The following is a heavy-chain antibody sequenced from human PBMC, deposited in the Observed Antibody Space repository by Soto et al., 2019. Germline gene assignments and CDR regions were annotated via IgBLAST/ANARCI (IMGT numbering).Heavy chain of an antibody. D-gene: IGHD3-9*01. V-gene: IGHV4-59*08. CDR3: ATGRQYYDISHTPYYFDY. Sequence: QVQLQESGPGLVKPSETLSLTCTVSGGSISSYYWSWIRQPPGKGLEWIGYIYYSGSTNYNPSLKSRVTISVDTSKNQFSLKLSSVTAADTAVYYCATGRQYYDISHTPYYFDYWGQGTLVTVSS. CDR1: GGSISSYY. CDR2: IYYSGST. J-gene: IGHJ4*02.